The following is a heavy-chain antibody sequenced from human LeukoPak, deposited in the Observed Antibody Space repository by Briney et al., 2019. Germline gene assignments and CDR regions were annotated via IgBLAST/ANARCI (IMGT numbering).Heavy chain of an antibody. Sequence: PSKTLSLTCTVSGGSISSYYWSWIRQPPGKGLEWIGYIYYSGSTNYNPSFKSRVTISVDTSKNQFSWKLSSVTAADTAVYYCARVDPDSSSTLEVFDYWGQGTLVTVSS. CDR3: ARVDPDSSSTLEVFDY. D-gene: IGHD6-6*01. CDR2: IYYSGST. V-gene: IGHV4-59*01. CDR1: GGSISSYY. J-gene: IGHJ4*02.